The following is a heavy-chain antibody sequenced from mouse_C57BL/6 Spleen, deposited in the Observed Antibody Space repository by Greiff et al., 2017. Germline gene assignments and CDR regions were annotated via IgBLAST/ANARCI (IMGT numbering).Heavy chain of an antibody. CDR1: GYTFTDYY. Sequence: EVQLQQSGPELVKPGASVKISCKASGYTFTDYYMYWVKQSHGKSLEWIGDINPNNGGTSYNQKFKGKATLTVDKSSSTAYMELRSLTSEDSAVYYCARKGGYGYYFDYWGQGTTLTVSS. D-gene: IGHD1-1*01. V-gene: IGHV1-26*01. CDR2: INPNNGGT. CDR3: ARKGGYGYYFDY. J-gene: IGHJ2*01.